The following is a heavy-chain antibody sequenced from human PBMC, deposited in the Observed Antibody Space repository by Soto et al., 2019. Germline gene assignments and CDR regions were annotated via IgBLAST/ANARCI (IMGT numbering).Heavy chain of an antibody. CDR1: GYTFTSYG. V-gene: IGHV1-18*01. Sequence: ASVKVSCKASGYTFTSYGISWVRQAPGQGLEWMGWISAYNGNTNYAQKLQGRVTMTTDTSTSTAYMELRSLRSDDTAVYYCARSEGVRYSSGWYLGSYYYYGMDVWGQGTTVTVFS. CDR2: ISAYNGNT. J-gene: IGHJ6*02. D-gene: IGHD6-19*01. CDR3: ARSEGVRYSSGWYLGSYYYYGMDV.